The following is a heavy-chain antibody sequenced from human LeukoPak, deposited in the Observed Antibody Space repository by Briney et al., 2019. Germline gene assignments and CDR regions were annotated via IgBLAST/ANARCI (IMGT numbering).Heavy chain of an antibody. J-gene: IGHJ4*02. V-gene: IGHV4-34*01. CDR1: GGSFSGYY. CDR2: INHSGST. Sequence: PSETLSLTCAAYGGSFSGYYCSWIRQPPGKGLEWIGEINHSGSTNYNPSLKSRVTISVDTSKNQFSLKLSSVTAADTAVYYCARAGLWFGEPNFDYWGQGTLVTVSS. D-gene: IGHD3-10*01. CDR3: ARAGLWFGEPNFDY.